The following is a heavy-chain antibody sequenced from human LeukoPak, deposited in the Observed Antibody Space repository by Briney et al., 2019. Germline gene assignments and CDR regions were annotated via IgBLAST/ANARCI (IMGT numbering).Heavy chain of an antibody. Sequence: ASVKVSCKASGYTFTGYYMHWVRQAPGQGLEWMGWSNPNSGGTNYAQKFQGRVTMTRDTSISTAYMELSRLRSDDTAVYYCARGEPLPFYYYYYMDVWGKGTTVTVSS. CDR2: SNPNSGGT. D-gene: IGHD3-16*01. CDR3: ARGEPLPFYYYYYMDV. J-gene: IGHJ6*03. CDR1: GYTFTGYY. V-gene: IGHV1-2*02.